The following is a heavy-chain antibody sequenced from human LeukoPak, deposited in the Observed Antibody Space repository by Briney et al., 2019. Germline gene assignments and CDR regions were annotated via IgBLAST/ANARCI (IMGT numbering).Heavy chain of an antibody. D-gene: IGHD6-6*01. CDR2: INHSGST. J-gene: IGHJ4*02. CDR1: GGSFSGYY. V-gene: IGHV4-34*01. CDR3: AGLGSSSSGRAYYFDY. Sequence: SETLSLTCAVYGGSFSGYYWSWIRQPPGKGLGWIGEINHSGSTNYNPSLKSRVTISVDTSKNQFSLKLSSVTAADTAVYYCAGLGSSSSGRAYYFDYWGQGTLVTVSS.